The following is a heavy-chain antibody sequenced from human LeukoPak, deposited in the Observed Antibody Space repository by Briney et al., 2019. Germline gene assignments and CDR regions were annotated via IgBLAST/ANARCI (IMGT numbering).Heavy chain of an antibody. Sequence: SETLSLTCTASGGSIRSYYWSWIRQPPGKGLEWIGYIYYTGSTNYNPSLKSRVTMSVDTSKNQFSLKLSSVTVADTAVYYCARVTTDYGDANYFDLWGRGTLVTVPS. CDR2: IYYTGST. D-gene: IGHD4-17*01. J-gene: IGHJ2*01. CDR1: GGSIRSYY. V-gene: IGHV4-59*01. CDR3: ARVTTDYGDANYFDL.